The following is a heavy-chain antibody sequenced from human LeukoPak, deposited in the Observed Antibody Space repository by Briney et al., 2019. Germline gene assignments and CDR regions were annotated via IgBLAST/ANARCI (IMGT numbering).Heavy chain of an antibody. V-gene: IGHV4-39*01. CDR3: ARALSEWELPINAFDI. J-gene: IGHJ3*02. D-gene: IGHD1-26*01. CDR2: IYYSGST. Sequence: SETLSLTCTVSGGSISSSSYYWGWIRQPPGKGLEWIGSIYYSGSTYYNPSLKSRVTISVDTSKNQFSLKLSSVTAADTAVYYCARALSEWELPINAFDIWGQGTMVTVSS. CDR1: GGSISSSSYY.